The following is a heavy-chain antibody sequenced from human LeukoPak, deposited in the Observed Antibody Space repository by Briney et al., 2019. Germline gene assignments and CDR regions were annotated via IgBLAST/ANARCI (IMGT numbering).Heavy chain of an antibody. V-gene: IGHV4-38-2*01. CDR2: IYHSGST. CDR3: PRLDGYEAAYYFDY. CDR1: GYSISSGYY. Sequence: SETLSLTCAVSGYSISSGYYWGWIRQPPGKGLEGIGSIYHSGSTYYNPSLKIRVTISVDTSKNQFSPKLSSVPAADTAVYSCPRLDGYEAAYYFDYWGQGTLVTVSS. D-gene: IGHD5-12*01. J-gene: IGHJ4*02.